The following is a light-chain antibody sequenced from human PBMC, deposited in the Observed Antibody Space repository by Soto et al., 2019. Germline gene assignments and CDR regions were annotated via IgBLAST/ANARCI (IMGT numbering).Light chain of an antibody. V-gene: IGKV1-39*01. Sequence: DIQVTKSPSSLSASVGARVTITCRASQSISSYLNWYQQKPGKAPKLLIYAASSLQSGVPSRFSGSGSGTDFTLTISSLQPEDFATYYCQQSYSTPPTFGQGTKVDI. CDR3: QQSYSTPPT. J-gene: IGKJ1*01. CDR1: QSISSY. CDR2: AAS.